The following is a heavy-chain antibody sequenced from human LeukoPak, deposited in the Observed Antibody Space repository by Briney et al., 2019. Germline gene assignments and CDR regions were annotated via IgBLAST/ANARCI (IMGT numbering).Heavy chain of an antibody. D-gene: IGHD2-21*02. J-gene: IGHJ4*02. CDR3: ARGSPRVVTAIYDY. CDR2: ISYDGSNK. V-gene: IGHV3-30*04. Sequence: TGGSLRLSCAASGFTFSSYAMHWVRQAPGKGLEWVAVISYDGSNKYYADSVKGRFTISRDNSKNTLYLQMNSLRAEDTAEYYCARGSPRVVTAIYDYWGQRTLVTVSS. CDR1: GFTFSSYA.